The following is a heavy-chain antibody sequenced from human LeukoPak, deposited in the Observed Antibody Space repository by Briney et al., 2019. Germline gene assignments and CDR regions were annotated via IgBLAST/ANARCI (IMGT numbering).Heavy chain of an antibody. Sequence: PGGSLRLSCAASGFTFSSYSMNWVRQAPGKGLEWVASISSSSSYIYYAASVKGRFTISRDNAKNSLYLQMNSLRAEDTAVYYCARGGEPIWDYYGMDVWGQGTTVTVSS. D-gene: IGHD3-16*01. J-gene: IGHJ6*02. CDR3: ARGGEPIWDYYGMDV. CDR2: ISSSSSYI. CDR1: GFTFSSYS. V-gene: IGHV3-21*01.